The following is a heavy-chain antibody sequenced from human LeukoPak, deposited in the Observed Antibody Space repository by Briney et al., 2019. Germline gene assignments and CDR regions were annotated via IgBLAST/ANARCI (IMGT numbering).Heavy chain of an antibody. J-gene: IGHJ4*02. CDR1: GFTFSSSG. CDR3: AKDTVAGYQ. V-gene: IGHV3-30*02. CDR2: IGVVGSNK. Sequence: GGSLRLSCAASGFTFSSSGMHWVRQAPGKGLEWVAFIGVVGSNKYYADSVKGRFTISRDNSNNPLYLQMNSLRAEDTAVYFCAKDTVAGYQWGQGTLVTVSS. D-gene: IGHD6-13*01.